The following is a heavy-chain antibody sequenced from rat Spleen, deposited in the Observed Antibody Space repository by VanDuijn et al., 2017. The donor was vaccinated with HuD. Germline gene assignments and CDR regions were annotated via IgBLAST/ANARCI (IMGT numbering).Heavy chain of an antibody. CDR1: GFSLSNYG. J-gene: IGHJ3*01. Sequence: QVQLKESGPGLVQPSQTLSLTCTVSGFSLSNYGVIWVRQPPGKGLEWMGAIWSGGSTDYNSALKSRLSISRDTSKSQVFLKMNSLQTEDTAIYFCTRSTTGFAYWGQGTLVTVSS. D-gene: IGHD1-10*01. CDR2: IWSGGST. V-gene: IGHV2-15*01. CDR3: TRSTTGFAY.